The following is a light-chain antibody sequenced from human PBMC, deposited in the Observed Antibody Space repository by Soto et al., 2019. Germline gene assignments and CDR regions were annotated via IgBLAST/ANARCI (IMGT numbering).Light chain of an antibody. Sequence: EMVMTQSPATLSVSLGERATLSCRASQSVSTKLVWYQQKPGQAPRLLIYGASTRATGIPARFSGSGSGTEFPLTISSLQSEDFAVYYCQQHDQGWTFGQGTKVAIK. J-gene: IGKJ1*01. CDR3: QQHDQGWT. CDR1: QSVSTK. V-gene: IGKV3-15*01. CDR2: GAS.